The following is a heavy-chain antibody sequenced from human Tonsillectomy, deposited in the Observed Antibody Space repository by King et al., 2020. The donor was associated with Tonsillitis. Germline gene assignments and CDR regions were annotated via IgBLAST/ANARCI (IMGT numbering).Heavy chain of an antibody. CDR2: ISYDGSNK. V-gene: IGHV3-30-3*01. D-gene: IGHD4-23*01. CDR1: GFTFSSYA. CDR3: AREAPPERYGGGYYYYYGMDV. J-gene: IGHJ6*02. Sequence: VQLVESGGGVVQPGRSLRLSCAASGFTFSSYAMHWVRQAPGKGLEWVAVISYDGSNKYYADSVKGRFTISRDNSKNTLYLQMNSLRAEDTAVYYCAREAPPERYGGGYYYYYGMDVWGQGTTVTVSS.